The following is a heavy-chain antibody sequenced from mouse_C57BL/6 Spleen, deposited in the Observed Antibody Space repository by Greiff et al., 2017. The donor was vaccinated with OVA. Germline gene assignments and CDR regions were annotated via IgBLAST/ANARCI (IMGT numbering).Heavy chain of an antibody. V-gene: IGHV1-55*01. CDR3: ARDGNYVDAMDY. Sequence: VQLQQPGAELVKPGASVKMSCTASGYTFTSYWITWVQQRPGQGLEWIGDIYPGSGSTNYNEKFKSKATLTVDTSSSTAYMQRSSLTSEDSAVYYCARDGNYVDAMDYWGQGTSVTVSS. D-gene: IGHD2-1*01. CDR2: IYPGSGST. J-gene: IGHJ4*01. CDR1: GYTFTSYW.